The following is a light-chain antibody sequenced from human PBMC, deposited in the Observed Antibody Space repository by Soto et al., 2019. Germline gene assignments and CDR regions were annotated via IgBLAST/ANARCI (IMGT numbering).Light chain of an antibody. Sequence: QSALTQPASVSGSPGQSITISCTGTSSDVGVYNYVSWYQQHPGKAPKLMIYEVSNRPSGVSNRFSGSKSGNTASLTISGLQAEDEADYYCSSYTSRSTPWVFGGGTKLTVL. V-gene: IGLV2-14*01. J-gene: IGLJ3*02. CDR3: SSYTSRSTPWV. CDR2: EVS. CDR1: SSDVGVYNY.